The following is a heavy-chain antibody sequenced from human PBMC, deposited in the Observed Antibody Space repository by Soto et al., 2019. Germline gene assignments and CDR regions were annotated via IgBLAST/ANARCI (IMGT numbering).Heavy chain of an antibody. Sequence: SETLSLTCTVSGGSISSYYWSWIRQPPGKGLEWIGYIYYSGSTNYNPSLKSRVTISVDTSKNQFSLKLSSVTAADTAVYYCARVGVRFDTRYGMDVWGQGTTVTVSS. D-gene: IGHD1-26*01. V-gene: IGHV4-59*01. CDR1: GGSISSYY. CDR3: ARVGVRFDTRYGMDV. J-gene: IGHJ6*02. CDR2: IYYSGST.